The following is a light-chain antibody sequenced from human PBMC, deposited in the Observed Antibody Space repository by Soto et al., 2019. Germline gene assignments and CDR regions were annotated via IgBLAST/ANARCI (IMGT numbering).Light chain of an antibody. CDR1: SSNIGSHP. CDR3: AAWDDSLKGWV. J-gene: IGLJ3*02. CDR2: STD. V-gene: IGLV1-44*01. Sequence: QSVLTQPPSASGTPGQRVTISCSGSSSNIGSHPVDWYQHLPGMAPKLLIYSTDQRPSGITDRCSGSKSGTSASLAISGLQSEDEADYYCAAWDDSLKGWVFGGGTKLTVL.